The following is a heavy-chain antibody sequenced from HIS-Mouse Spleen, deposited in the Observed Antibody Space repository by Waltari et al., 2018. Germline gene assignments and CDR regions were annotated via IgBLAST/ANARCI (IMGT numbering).Heavy chain of an antibody. CDR2: IYYSGST. J-gene: IGHJ2*01. CDR1: GGPISSSSYY. D-gene: IGHD6-13*01. CDR3: AREIPYSSSWYDWYFDL. V-gene: IGHV4-39*07. Sequence: QLQLQESGPGLVKPSETLSLPCTVPGGPISSSSYYWGWIRQPPGKGLEWIGSIYYSGSTYYNPSLKSRVTISVDTPKNQFSLKLSSVTAADTAVYYCAREIPYSSSWYDWYFDLWGRGTLVTVSS.